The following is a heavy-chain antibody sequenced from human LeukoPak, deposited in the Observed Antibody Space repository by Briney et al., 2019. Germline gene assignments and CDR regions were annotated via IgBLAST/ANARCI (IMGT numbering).Heavy chain of an antibody. D-gene: IGHD3-22*01. CDR3: ARDSGYPRAHGFDI. J-gene: IGHJ3*02. Sequence: GGSLRLSCAASGFTFSSYNMNWVRQAPGKGLEWVSYITASSSSVYYADSVKGRFTISRDNDKNSLYLQMNSLRAEDTAVYYCARDSGYPRAHGFDIWGQGTMVTVSS. V-gene: IGHV3-48*01. CDR1: GFTFSSYN. CDR2: ITASSSSV.